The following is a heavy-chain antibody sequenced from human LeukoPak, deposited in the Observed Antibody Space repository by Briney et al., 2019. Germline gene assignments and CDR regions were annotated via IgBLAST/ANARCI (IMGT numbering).Heavy chain of an antibody. J-gene: IGHJ4*02. Sequence: SETLSLTCTVSGGSISSYYWSWIRQPPGKGLEWIGYIYYSGSTNYNPSLKSRVTISVDTSKNQFSLKLSSVTAADTAVCYCARGGGDCGGDCYSSLFDYWGQGTLVTVSS. CDR3: ARGGGDCGGDCYSSLFDY. V-gene: IGHV4-59*08. CDR2: IYYSGST. D-gene: IGHD2-21*02. CDR1: GGSISSYY.